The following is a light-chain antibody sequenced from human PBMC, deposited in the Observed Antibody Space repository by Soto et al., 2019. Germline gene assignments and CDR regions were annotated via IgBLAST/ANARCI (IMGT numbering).Light chain of an antibody. CDR1: SSNIGSNY. J-gene: IGLJ1*01. CDR2: DNN. Sequence: QSVVTQPPSASGTPGQTVTISCSGSSSNIGSNYVYWYQQLPGTAPKLLIYDNNQRPSGVPDRFSGSKSGISASLAISGLQSEDEADYSCAAWDDSLNGLVFGTGTKLTVL. CDR3: AAWDDSLNGLV. V-gene: IGLV1-44*01.